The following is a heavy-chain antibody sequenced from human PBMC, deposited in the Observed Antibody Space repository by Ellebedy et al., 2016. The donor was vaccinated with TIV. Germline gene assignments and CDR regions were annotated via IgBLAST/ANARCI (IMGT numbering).Heavy chain of an antibody. J-gene: IGHJ6*02. V-gene: IGHV3-72*01. CDR2: IRNKANSYIR. CDR3: VRVVRYGLDA. D-gene: IGHD2-21*01. CDR1: GFTFSDHY. Sequence: GGSLRLSXAASGFTFSDHYMDWVRQAPGKGLEWVGRIRNKANSYIRDYAASVKGRFTISRDDSKNSLYLQMNSLKTEDTAVYYCVRVVRYGLDAWGRGTTVTVSS.